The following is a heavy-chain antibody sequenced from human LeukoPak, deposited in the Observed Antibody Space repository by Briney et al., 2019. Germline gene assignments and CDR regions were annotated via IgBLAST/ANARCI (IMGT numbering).Heavy chain of an antibody. CDR2: INQDGSEK. J-gene: IGHJ4*02. CDR1: GFTFSASW. Sequence: GGSLRLSCAASGFTFSASWMTWVRQAPGKGLEWVTNINQDGSEKYYVDSVKGRFTISRDNARNALYLQMNSLRTEDTAVYYCARGDRGFDYWGQGALVTVSS. CDR3: ARGDRGFDY. V-gene: IGHV3-7*01.